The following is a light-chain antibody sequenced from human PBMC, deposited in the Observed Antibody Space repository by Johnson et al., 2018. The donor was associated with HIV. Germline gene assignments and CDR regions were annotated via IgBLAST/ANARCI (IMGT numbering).Light chain of an antibody. J-gene: IGLJ1*01. CDR3: GTWDSSPRTAF. CDR1: VSNIESYF. Sequence: QFVLTQPPSVSAAPGQTVNISCSGNVSNIESYFVSWYQQLPGAAPTLLIYEDNKRPSGIPDRFSGSKSGATATLGLTGLQTGDEADYYCGTWDSSPRTAFFGTGTKVTVL. CDR2: EDN. V-gene: IGLV1-51*02.